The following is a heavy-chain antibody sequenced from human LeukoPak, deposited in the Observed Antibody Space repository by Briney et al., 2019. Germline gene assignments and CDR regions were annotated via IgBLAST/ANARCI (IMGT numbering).Heavy chain of an antibody. CDR1: GYDFISYT. CDR2: SNPGNGHS. Sequence: GASVKVSCKASGYDFISYTIHWVRQAPGQRLEWLGWSNPGNGHSDYSQDFQGRVTITTDTSANTAYMELTSLRSEDMGVYFCARDILRGALVAYGPFDYWGQGTLVAVSS. V-gene: IGHV1-3*02. CDR3: ARDILRGALVAYGPFDY. D-gene: IGHD3-9*01. J-gene: IGHJ4*02.